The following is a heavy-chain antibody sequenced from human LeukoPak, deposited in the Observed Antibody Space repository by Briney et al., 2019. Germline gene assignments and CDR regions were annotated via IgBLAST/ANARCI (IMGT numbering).Heavy chain of an antibody. Sequence: ASVKVSCKASGYTFTTFGITWVRQAPAQGLEWMGWISTYNGNTNYAQNLQGRVTMTTDTSTSTAYMELRSLTSDDTAVYYCARVGTDCSGGSCYWGQGTLVTVSS. V-gene: IGHV1-18*01. J-gene: IGHJ4*02. CDR3: ARVGTDCSGGSCY. CDR2: ISTYNGNT. D-gene: IGHD2-15*01. CDR1: GYTFTTFG.